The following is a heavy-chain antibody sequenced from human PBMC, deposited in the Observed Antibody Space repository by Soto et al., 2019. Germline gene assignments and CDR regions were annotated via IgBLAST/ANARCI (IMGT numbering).Heavy chain of an antibody. J-gene: IGHJ4*02. CDR1: GFTFSSYA. CDR3: ARRFLLSYGDYYFDY. Sequence: GGSLRLSCAASGFTFSSYAMSWVRQAPGKGLEWVSAISGSGGSTYYADSVKGRFTISRDNSKNTLYLQMNSLRAEDTAVYYCARRFLLSYGDYYFDYWGQGTLVTVSS. D-gene: IGHD4-17*01. V-gene: IGHV3-23*01. CDR2: ISGSGGST.